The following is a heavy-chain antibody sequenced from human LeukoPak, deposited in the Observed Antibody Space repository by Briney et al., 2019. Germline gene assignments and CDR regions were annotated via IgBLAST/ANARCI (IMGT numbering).Heavy chain of an antibody. Sequence: GGSLRLSCAASGFTFSSYGMHWVRQAPGKGLEWVAVIWYDGSKKYYADSVKGRFTISRDDSRNTLYLQMNSLRAEDTALYYCARDLGSVGYYLDFWGQGTLVTVSS. D-gene: IGHD2-15*01. CDR2: IWYDGSKK. CDR1: GFTFSSYG. J-gene: IGHJ4*02. CDR3: ARDLGSVGYYLDF. V-gene: IGHV3-33*08.